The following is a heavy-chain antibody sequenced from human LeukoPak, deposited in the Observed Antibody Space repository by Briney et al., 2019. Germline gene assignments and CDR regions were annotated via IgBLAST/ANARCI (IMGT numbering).Heavy chain of an antibody. D-gene: IGHD4-11*01. V-gene: IGHV4-30-2*01. J-gene: IGHJ4*02. Sequence: SSETLSLTCTVSGGSISSDICYWSWIRQPPGKGLEWIGYIYHGGHTYYNPSLKSRVTMSVDRSKNQFSLKLSSVTAADTAVYYCARDYSLDYWGQGTLVTVSS. CDR1: GGSISSDICY. CDR3: ARDYSLDY. CDR2: IYHGGHT.